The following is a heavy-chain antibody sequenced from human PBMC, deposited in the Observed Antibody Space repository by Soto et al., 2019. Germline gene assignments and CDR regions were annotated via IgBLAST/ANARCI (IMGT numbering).Heavy chain of an antibody. Sequence: PGGCLRLSCAASRFTVRSSYMSWVRQAPGKGLEWVLVIYSGGSTYYADSVKGRFTISRDNSKNTLYLQMNSLRAEDTAVYYCARDYYDFWSGYSDYWGQGTLVTVSS. CDR1: RFTVRSSY. D-gene: IGHD3-3*01. CDR2: IYSGGST. J-gene: IGHJ4*02. V-gene: IGHV3-66*01. CDR3: ARDYYDFWSGYSDY.